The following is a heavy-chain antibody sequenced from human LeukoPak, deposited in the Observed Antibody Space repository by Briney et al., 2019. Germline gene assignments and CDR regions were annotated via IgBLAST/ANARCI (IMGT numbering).Heavy chain of an antibody. CDR1: GGTFSSYA. D-gene: IGHD6-13*01. J-gene: IGHJ4*02. V-gene: IGHV1-69*05. Sequence: GASVKVSCKASGGTFSSYALSWVRQAPGQGLEWMGGIIPIFGTANYAQKFQGRVTITTDESTSTAYMELSSLRSEDTAVYYCASTGSSSWFPYAFDYWGQGTLVTVSS. CDR3: ASTGSSSWFPYAFDY. CDR2: IIPIFGTA.